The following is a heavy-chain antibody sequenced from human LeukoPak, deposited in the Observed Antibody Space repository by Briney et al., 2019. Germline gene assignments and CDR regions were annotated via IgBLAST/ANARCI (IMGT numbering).Heavy chain of an antibody. CDR1: RFTVRSKY. CDR3: ATELRYVGGYFDY. V-gene: IGHV3-53*01. Sequence: PGGSLRLSCAPSRFTVRSKYMSWVRQAPGKGPEWVSVILTGDNTYYSDSVRGRFTISRDHSRNTLYLQMNNLRAEDTAVYYCATELRYVGGYFDYWGQGTLVTVP. CDR2: ILTGDNT. J-gene: IGHJ4*02. D-gene: IGHD3-9*01.